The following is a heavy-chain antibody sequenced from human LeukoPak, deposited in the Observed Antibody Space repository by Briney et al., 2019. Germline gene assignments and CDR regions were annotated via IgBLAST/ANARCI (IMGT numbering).Heavy chain of an antibody. V-gene: IGHV3-48*04. Sequence: GGSLRLSCAASGFTFSSYGMTWVRQAPGKGLEWVSYISSSSSTIYYADSVKGRFTISRDNAKNSLYLQMNSLRAEDTAVYYCARDAGYGYDRFDYWGQGTQVTVSS. D-gene: IGHD5-18*01. CDR3: ARDAGYGYDRFDY. CDR1: GFTFSSYG. J-gene: IGHJ4*02. CDR2: ISSSSSTI.